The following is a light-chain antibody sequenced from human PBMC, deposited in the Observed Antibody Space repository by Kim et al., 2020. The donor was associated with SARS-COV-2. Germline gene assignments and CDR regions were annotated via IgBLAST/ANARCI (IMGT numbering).Light chain of an antibody. CDR2: DAS. CDR1: QGVSSD. J-gene: IGKJ4*01. CDR3: HQYNDWPLT. V-gene: IGKV3-15*01. Sequence: VFPGERATLSCRASQGVSSDLAWYQQKPGQAPRLLIYDASTRATGFPARFSGSGYGTEFTLTINSLQSEDFAVYYCHQYNDWPLTFGGGTKVEIK.